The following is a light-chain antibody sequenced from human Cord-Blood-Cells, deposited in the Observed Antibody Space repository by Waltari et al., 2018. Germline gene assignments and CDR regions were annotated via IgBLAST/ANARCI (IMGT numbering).Light chain of an antibody. CDR1: QSVSSN. Sequence: EILMTQSPATLSVSPGDRASLSCRASQSVSSNLAWYQQKPGQAPRLLIYGASTRATGIPARFSGSGSGTEFTLTISSLQSEDFAVYYCQQYNNWPPSFGGGTKVEIK. J-gene: IGKJ4*01. CDR3: QQYNNWPPS. V-gene: IGKV3-15*01. CDR2: GAS.